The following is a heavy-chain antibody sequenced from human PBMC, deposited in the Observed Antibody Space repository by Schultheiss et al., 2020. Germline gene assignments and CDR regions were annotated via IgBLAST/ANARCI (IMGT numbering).Heavy chain of an antibody. CDR2: IYYSGST. D-gene: IGHD7-27*01. CDR1: GGSISSYY. V-gene: IGHV4-59*01. Sequence: SETLSLICTVSGGSISSYYWSWIRQPAGKGLEWIGSIYYSGSTYYNPSLKSRVTISVDTSKKQFSLKLTSVTAADTAVYFCARLIGDGDYVDYWGQGTLGTVS. J-gene: IGHJ4*02. CDR3: ARLIGDGDYVDY.